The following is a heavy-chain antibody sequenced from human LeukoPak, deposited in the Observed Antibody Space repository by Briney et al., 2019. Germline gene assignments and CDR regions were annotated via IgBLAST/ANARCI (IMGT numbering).Heavy chain of an antibody. Sequence: SETLTLTCAVYGGSISGYYWSWIGQPLGKGLEWIGEINHSGSTNYNPALKSRVTISVDTSKNQFSLKLSSVTAADTAVYYCARRENRAHCSSTTPCYYYYGMDVWGQGTTVTVSS. CDR2: INHSGST. CDR3: ARRENRAHCSSTTPCYYYYGMDV. J-gene: IGHJ6*02. V-gene: IGHV4-34*01. D-gene: IGHD2-2*01. CDR1: GGSISGYY.